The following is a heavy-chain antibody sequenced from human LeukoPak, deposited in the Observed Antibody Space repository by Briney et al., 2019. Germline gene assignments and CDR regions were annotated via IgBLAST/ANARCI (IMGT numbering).Heavy chain of an antibody. D-gene: IGHD4-23*01. J-gene: IGHJ4*02. Sequence: SETLSLTCTVSGGSISSHYWSWIRQPPGKGLEWIGYIYYSGSTNYNPSLKSRVTISLNTSKNQFSLKLSSVTAADTAFYYCARSTVVTPFDYWGQGTLVTISS. CDR1: GGSISSHY. CDR3: ARSTVVTPFDY. V-gene: IGHV4-59*11. CDR2: IYYSGST.